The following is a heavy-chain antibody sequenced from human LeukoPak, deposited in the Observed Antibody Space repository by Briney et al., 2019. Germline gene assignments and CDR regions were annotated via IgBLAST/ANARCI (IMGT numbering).Heavy chain of an antibody. CDR1: GFTFSNAW. CDR2: IKSKTDGGTT. D-gene: IGHD5-24*01. V-gene: IGHV3-15*01. Sequence: PGGSLRLSCAASGFTFSNAWMSWVRQAPGKGLEWVGRIKSKTDGGTTDYAAPVKGRFTISRDDSKNTLYLQMNSLKTEDTAVYYCTTGSRWLQIPPDGFDIWGQGTMVTVSS. CDR3: TTGSRWLQIPPDGFDI. J-gene: IGHJ3*02.